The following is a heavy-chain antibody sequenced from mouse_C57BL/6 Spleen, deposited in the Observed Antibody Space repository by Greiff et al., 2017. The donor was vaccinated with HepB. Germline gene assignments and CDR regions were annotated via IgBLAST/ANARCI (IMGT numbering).Heavy chain of an antibody. CDR1: GYSITSGYY. D-gene: IGHD1-1*01. CDR2: ISYDGSN. Sequence: ESGPGLVKPSQSLSLTCSVTGYSITSGYYWNWIRQFPGNKLEWMGYISYDGSNNYNPSLKNRISITRDTSKNQFFLKLNSVTTEDTATYYCARDTTVPGFAYWGQGTLVTVSA. V-gene: IGHV3-6*01. CDR3: ARDTTVPGFAY. J-gene: IGHJ3*01.